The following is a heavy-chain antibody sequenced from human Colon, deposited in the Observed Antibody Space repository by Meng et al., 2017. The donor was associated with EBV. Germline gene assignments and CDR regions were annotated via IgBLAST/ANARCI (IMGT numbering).Heavy chain of an antibody. V-gene: IGHV1-46*01. CDR3: AREKSPGHFDY. Sequence: QVQLVQSGAEVMKPRASLRVSCRASGYTFTDYFLHWVRQAPGQGLEWLGTINPNKGGTNYAQRFQDRVTLTRDTSTSTVYMELSSLGSEDTALYYCAREKSPGHFDYLGQGILVTVSS. J-gene: IGHJ4*02. CDR2: INPNKGGT. CDR1: GYTFTDYF.